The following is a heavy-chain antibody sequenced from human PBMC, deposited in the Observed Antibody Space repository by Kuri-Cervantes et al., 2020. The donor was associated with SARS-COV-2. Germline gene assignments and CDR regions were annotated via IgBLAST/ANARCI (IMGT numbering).Heavy chain of an antibody. CDR2: INHSGST. V-gene: IGHV4-34*01. D-gene: IGHD3-3*01. CDR1: GGSFSGYY. CDR3: ASFGARFLFDY. J-gene: IGHJ4*02. Sequence: ESLKISCAVYGGSFSGYYWSWIRQPPGKGLEWIGEINHSGSTNYNPSLKSRVTISVDTSKNQFSLKLSSVTAADTAVYYCASFGARFLFDYWGQGTLVTVSS.